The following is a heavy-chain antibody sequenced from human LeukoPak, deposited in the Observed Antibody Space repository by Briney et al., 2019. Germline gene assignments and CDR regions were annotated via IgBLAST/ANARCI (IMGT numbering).Heavy chain of an antibody. CDR2: ISSSSYI. Sequence: GGSLRLSCAASGFTFSSYSMNWVRQAPGKGLEWVSSISSSSYIYYADSVKGRFTISRDNAKNSLYLQMNSLRAEDTAVYYCARDLSGIAVAGTFDYWGQGTLVTVSS. V-gene: IGHV3-21*01. D-gene: IGHD6-19*01. J-gene: IGHJ4*02. CDR1: GFTFSSYS. CDR3: ARDLSGIAVAGTFDY.